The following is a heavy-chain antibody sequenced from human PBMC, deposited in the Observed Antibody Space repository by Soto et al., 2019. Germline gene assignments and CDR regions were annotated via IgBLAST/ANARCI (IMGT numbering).Heavy chain of an antibody. CDR3: ARVGDGYCSSTSCHDAFDI. Sequence: SETLSLTCTVSGGSISSGGYYWSWIRQHPGKGLEWIGYIYYSGSTYYNPSLKSRVTISVDTSKNQFSLKLSSVTAADTAVYYGARVGDGYCSSTSCHDAFDIWGQGTMVTVSS. CDR2: IYYSGST. V-gene: IGHV4-31*03. D-gene: IGHD2-2*01. J-gene: IGHJ3*02. CDR1: GGSISSGGYY.